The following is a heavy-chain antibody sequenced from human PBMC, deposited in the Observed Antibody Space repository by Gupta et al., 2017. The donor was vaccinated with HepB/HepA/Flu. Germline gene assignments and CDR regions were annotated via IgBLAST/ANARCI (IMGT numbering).Heavy chain of an antibody. J-gene: IGHJ4*02. CDR2: INHSGST. CDR3: ARYVWGSSWLYYFDY. D-gene: IGHD6-13*01. V-gene: IGHV4-34*01. CDR1: GGSCSGYY. Sequence: QVQLQQRGAGLLKPSETLSLTFAVYGGSCSGYYWSWTRQPPGKGLEWIGEINHSGSTNYNPSLKSRVTISVDTSKNQFSLKLSSVTAADTAVYYCARYVWGSSWLYYFDYWGQGTLVTVSS.